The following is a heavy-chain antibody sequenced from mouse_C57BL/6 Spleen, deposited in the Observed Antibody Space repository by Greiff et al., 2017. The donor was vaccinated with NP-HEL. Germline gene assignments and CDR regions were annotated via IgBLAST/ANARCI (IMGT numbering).Heavy chain of an antibody. Sequence: EVKLMESGGDLVKPGGSLKLSCAASGFTFSSYGMSWVRQTPDKRLEWVATISSGGSYTYYPDSVKGRLPISRDNAKNTLYLQMSSLKSEDTAMYYCARVPLGDYYGSSYYFDYWGQGTTLTVSS. J-gene: IGHJ2*01. CDR3: ARVPLGDYYGSSYYFDY. CDR2: ISSGGSYT. D-gene: IGHD1-1*01. V-gene: IGHV5-6*01. CDR1: GFTFSSYG.